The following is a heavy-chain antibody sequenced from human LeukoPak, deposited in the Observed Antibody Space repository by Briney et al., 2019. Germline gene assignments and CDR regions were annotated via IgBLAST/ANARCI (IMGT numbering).Heavy chain of an antibody. Sequence: GGSVRLSCAASGFTFSSYSMNWVRRAPGKGLEWVSSIRSSSTYIYYVDSVKGRFTISRDNAMKSLYLQMNSLRPEDTAVYYCARSGSVVPAADDAFDIWGQGTLVTVSS. CDR1: GFTFSSYS. J-gene: IGHJ3*02. D-gene: IGHD2-2*01. CDR2: IRSSSTYI. V-gene: IGHV3-21*01. CDR3: ARSGSVVPAADDAFDI.